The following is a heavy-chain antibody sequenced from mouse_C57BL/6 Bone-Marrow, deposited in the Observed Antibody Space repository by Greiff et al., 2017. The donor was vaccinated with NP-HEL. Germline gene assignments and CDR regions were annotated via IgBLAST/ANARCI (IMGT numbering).Heavy chain of an antibody. D-gene: IGHD2-3*01. J-gene: IGHJ3*01. CDR1: GFSLTSYA. Sequence: VHLVESGPGLVAPSQSLSITCTVSGFSLTSYAISWVRQPPGKGLEWLGVIWTGGGTNYNSALKSRLSISKDNSKSQVFLKMNSLRTDDTARYYCARRGGGYYGAWFAYWGQGTLVTVSA. CDR3: ARRGGGYYGAWFAY. CDR2: IWTGGGT. V-gene: IGHV2-9-1*01.